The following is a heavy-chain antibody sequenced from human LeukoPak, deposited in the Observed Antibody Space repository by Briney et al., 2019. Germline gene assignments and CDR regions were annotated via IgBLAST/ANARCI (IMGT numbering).Heavy chain of an antibody. CDR3: ARTYVWGSYRLDP. Sequence: KPSETLSLTCTVSGGSISSYYWSWNRQPPGKGLEWIGYIYYSGSTNYNPSLKSRVTISVDTSKNQFSLKLSSVIAADTAVYYCARTYVWGSYRLDPWGQGTLVTVSS. J-gene: IGHJ5*02. D-gene: IGHD3-16*02. CDR1: GGSISSYY. V-gene: IGHV4-59*08. CDR2: IYYSGST.